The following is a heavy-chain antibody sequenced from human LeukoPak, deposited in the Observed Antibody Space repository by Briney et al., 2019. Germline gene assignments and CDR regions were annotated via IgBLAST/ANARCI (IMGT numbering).Heavy chain of an antibody. D-gene: IGHD5-18*01. CDR3: ARRKLRSGIQLWHPFDY. V-gene: IGHV4-30-2*01. Sequence: SQTLSLTCAVSGASVSSGNYYWTWIRQPPGKGLEWIGYIYQSGSTSYNPSLKSRVTISVDRSKNHFSLKLNSVTAADTAVYYCARRKLRSGIQLWHPFDYWGQGTLVTVSS. J-gene: IGHJ4*02. CDR1: GASVSSGNYY. CDR2: IYQSGST.